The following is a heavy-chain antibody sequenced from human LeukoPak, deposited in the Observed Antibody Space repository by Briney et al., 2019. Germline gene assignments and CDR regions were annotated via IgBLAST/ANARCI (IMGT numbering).Heavy chain of an antibody. J-gene: IGHJ4*02. CDR1: GGSFSGYY. V-gene: IGHV4-34*01. CDR3: AREEGMAVAGRVY. D-gene: IGHD6-19*01. CDR2: INHSGST. Sequence: PSETLSLTCAVYGGSFSGYYWSWIRQPPGKGLEWIGEINHSGSTNYSPSLKSRVTISVDTSKNQFSLKLSSVTAADTAVYYCAREEGMAVAGRVYWGQGTLVTVSS.